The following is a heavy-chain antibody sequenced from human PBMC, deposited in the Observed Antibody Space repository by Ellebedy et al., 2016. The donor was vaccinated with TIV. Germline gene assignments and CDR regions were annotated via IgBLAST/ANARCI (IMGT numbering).Heavy chain of an antibody. CDR3: ARTGYSSDWYASN. D-gene: IGHD6-19*01. V-gene: IGHV3-64*04. CDR1: GFTFSSYA. Sequence: GESLKISCSASGFTFSSYAMHWVRQAPGKGLEYVSAISSNGGSTYYADSVKGRFTISRDNAKNSLYLQMDSLRAEDTAVYYCARTGYSSDWYASNWGQGTLVTVSS. J-gene: IGHJ4*02. CDR2: ISSNGGST.